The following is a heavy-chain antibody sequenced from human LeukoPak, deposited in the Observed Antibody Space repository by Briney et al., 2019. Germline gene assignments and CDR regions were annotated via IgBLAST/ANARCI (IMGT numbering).Heavy chain of an antibody. CDR3: ARASVGTTPS. D-gene: IGHD1-1*01. V-gene: IGHV3-21*01. J-gene: IGHJ4*02. Sequence: GGSLTLSCADSGFTFSSHTMNWVRQAPGKGLEWVSSISSSSSYIYYADSVKGRFTISRDNAKNSLYLQMNSLRAEDTAVYYCARASVGTTPSWGQGTLVTVSS. CDR2: ISSSSSYI. CDR1: GFTFSSHT.